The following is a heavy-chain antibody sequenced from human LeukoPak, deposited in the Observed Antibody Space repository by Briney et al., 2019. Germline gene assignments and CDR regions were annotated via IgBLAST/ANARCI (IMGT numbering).Heavy chain of an antibody. J-gene: IGHJ4*02. V-gene: IGHV3-21*01. CDR2: ISSSSTYI. Sequence: GGPLRLSCAASGFTFSTYSMNWVRQTPGKGLEWVSSISSSSTYIYYADSVKGRFTISRDNAKNSLYLQMNSLRVEDTAVYYCAREPTAMILWGQGTLVTVSS. D-gene: IGHD5-18*01. CDR1: GFTFSTYS. CDR3: AREPTAMIL.